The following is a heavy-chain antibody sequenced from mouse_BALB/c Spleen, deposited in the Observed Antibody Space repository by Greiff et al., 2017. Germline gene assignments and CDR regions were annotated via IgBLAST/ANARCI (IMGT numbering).Heavy chain of an antibody. D-gene: IGHD2-4*01. V-gene: IGHV3-1*02. CDR3: ASGIYYDYGVENGLAY. Sequence: EVQLVESGPDLVKPSQSLSLTCTVTGYSITSGYSWHLIRQFPGNKLEWMGYIHYSGSTNYNPSLKSRISITRDTSKNQFFLQLNSVTTEDTATYDCASGIYYDYGVENGLAYGGQGTLVTVSA. J-gene: IGHJ3*01. CDR1: GYSITSGYS. CDR2: IHYSGST.